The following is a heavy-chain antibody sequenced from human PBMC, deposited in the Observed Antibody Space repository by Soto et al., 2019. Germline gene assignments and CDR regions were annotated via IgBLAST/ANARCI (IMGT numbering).Heavy chain of an antibody. CDR3: ARDMYSSDYFVKWFEP. J-gene: IGHJ5*02. Sequence: ESGGGVVQPGRSLRLSCTASGFSFSSYAMYWFRQPPGKGLEWVAVISKDGMNKNYADPVKGRVTVSRDNANYSLDLQLNSLRGEDTAMYYCARDMYSSDYFVKWFEPWGQGTLVTVSS. V-gene: IGHV3-30*04. CDR2: ISKDGMNK. D-gene: IGHD6-19*01. CDR1: GFSFSSYA.